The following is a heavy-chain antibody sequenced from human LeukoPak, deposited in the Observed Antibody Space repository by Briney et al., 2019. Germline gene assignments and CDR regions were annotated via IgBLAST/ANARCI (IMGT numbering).Heavy chain of an antibody. CDR3: ATDTYYYDSSGYNFDY. D-gene: IGHD3-22*01. CDR1: GYTLTELS. V-gene: IGHV1-24*01. J-gene: IGHJ4*02. Sequence: GAPVKVSCKVSGYTLTELSMHWVRQAPGKGLEWMGGFDPEDGETIYAQKFQGRVTMTEDTSTDTAYMELSSLRSEDTAVYYCATDTYYYDSSGYNFDYWGQGTLVTVSS. CDR2: FDPEDGET.